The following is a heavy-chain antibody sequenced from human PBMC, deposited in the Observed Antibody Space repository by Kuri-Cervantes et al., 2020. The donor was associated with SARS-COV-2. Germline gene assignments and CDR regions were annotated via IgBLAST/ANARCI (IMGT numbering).Heavy chain of an antibody. CDR2: IIPIFGTA. CDR1: GCTFTGYY. Sequence: SVKVSCKASGCTFTGYYMHWVRQAPGQGLEWMGGIIPIFGTANYAQKFQGRVTITADESTSTAYMELSSLRSEDTAVYYCARSHPPVRRNPALYCSSTSCYNAWGPFDYWGQGTLVTVSS. CDR3: ARSHPPVRRNPALYCSSTSCYNAWGPFDY. V-gene: IGHV1-69*13. J-gene: IGHJ4*02. D-gene: IGHD2-2*02.